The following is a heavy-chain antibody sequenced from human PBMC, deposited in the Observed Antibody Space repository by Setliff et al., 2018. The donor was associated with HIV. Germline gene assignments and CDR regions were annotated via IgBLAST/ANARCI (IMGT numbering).Heavy chain of an antibody. Sequence: PGESLKISCKGSGTSFTNYWIGWVRQLPGKGLEWMGIIYPRDSDTRYSPSFQGQVTISADKSISTAYLQWTSLKASDTAIYYCARGRNRNYVVYGMDVWGQGTTVTVSS. CDR2: IYPRDSDT. D-gene: IGHD1-7*01. V-gene: IGHV5-51*01. CDR3: ARGRNRNYVVYGMDV. J-gene: IGHJ6*02. CDR1: GTSFTNYW.